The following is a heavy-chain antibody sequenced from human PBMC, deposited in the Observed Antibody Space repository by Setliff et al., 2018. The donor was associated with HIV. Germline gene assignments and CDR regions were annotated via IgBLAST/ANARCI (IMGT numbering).Heavy chain of an antibody. CDR3: ARPNYYDSSGSFDY. J-gene: IGHJ4*02. CDR2: ISSSGTTI. Sequence: PGGSLRLSCAASGFTFSDFYMSWIRQAPGKGLEWVSYISSSGTTIYYADSVKGRFTISRDNAKNSLYLQMNSLRAEDTAVYYCARPNYYDSSGSFDYWGQGTLVTVSS. D-gene: IGHD3-22*01. CDR1: GFTFSDFY. V-gene: IGHV3-11*04.